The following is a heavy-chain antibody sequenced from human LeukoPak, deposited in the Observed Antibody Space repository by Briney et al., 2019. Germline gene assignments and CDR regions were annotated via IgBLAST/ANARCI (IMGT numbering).Heavy chain of an antibody. V-gene: IGHV4-59*01. CDR3: ARLTGYSSESWFDP. CDR1: GGSISNYY. J-gene: IGHJ5*02. Sequence: CXVSGGSISNYYWSWIRQPPGKGLEWIGYIYYSGSTNYKSSLKSRVTISVDTSKNQFSLKLSSVAAADTAVYYCARLTGYSSESWFDPWGQGTLVTVSS. D-gene: IGHD3-9*01. CDR2: IYYSGST.